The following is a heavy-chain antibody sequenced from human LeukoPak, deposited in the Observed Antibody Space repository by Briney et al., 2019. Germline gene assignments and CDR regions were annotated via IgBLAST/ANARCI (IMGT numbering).Heavy chain of an antibody. D-gene: IGHD6-19*01. Sequence: GASVKVSCKASGYTFTSYAMHWVRQAPGQRLEWMGWINAGNGNTKYSQKFQGRVTITRDTSASTAYMELSSLRSEDTAVYYCARGKGQWLPYYGMDVWGQGTTVTVSS. CDR1: GYTFTSYA. J-gene: IGHJ6*02. V-gene: IGHV1-3*01. CDR2: INAGNGNT. CDR3: ARGKGQWLPYYGMDV.